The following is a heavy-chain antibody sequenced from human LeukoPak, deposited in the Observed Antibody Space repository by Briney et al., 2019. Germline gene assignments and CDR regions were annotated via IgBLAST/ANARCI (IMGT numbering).Heavy chain of an antibody. CDR3: ARHRAYSYSSPFDI. V-gene: IGHV4-39*01. D-gene: IGHD6-6*01. Sequence: SETLSLTFTVPGGPHSSDNFYWGWARQPPGEGRGWVGLIYYNGRTFYDPSLQSRVTISVDTSKNQFSLKLSSVSAADTAVYYCARHRAYSYSSPFDIWGQGTMVTVSS. CDR1: GGPHSSDNFY. J-gene: IGHJ3*02. CDR2: IYYNGRT.